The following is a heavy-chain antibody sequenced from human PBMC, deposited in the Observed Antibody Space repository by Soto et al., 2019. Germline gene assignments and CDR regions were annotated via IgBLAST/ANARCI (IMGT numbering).Heavy chain of an antibody. Sequence: SETLSLTCTVSGGSISSNYWTWSRQPPGKGLEWIGYVYNSGSTNYNPSLKSRVTISEDTSKSQFSLKVNSMTAADTAVYYCARYRREAVAGYTLDNWGQGILVTVSS. CDR1: GGSISSNY. J-gene: IGHJ4*02. V-gene: IGHV4-59*01. D-gene: IGHD6-13*01. CDR2: VYNSGST. CDR3: ARYRREAVAGYTLDN.